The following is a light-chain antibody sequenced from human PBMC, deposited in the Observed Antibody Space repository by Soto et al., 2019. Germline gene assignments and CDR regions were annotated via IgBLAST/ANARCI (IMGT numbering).Light chain of an antibody. Sequence: AIRMTQSPSSLSASIGDRVTITCRASHVVSNYLAWYQQKPGKAPKALIYAASFLQSGVPSRFSGSGSGTDFSLTIGFLQSEDFATYYCQHYYRYPYTFDKGTTLQ. CDR3: QHYYRYPYT. CDR1: HVVSNY. CDR2: AAS. J-gene: IGKJ2*01. V-gene: IGKV1-8*01.